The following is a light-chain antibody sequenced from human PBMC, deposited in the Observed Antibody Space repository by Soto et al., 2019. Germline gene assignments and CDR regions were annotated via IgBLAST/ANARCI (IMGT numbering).Light chain of an antibody. V-gene: IGLV2-14*01. CDR3: SSYTGISSLGV. Sequence: QSALTQPASVSGSPGQSITISCTGTGSDVGSYKYVSWYQQHPGKAPKLIIFEVSNRPSGVSDRFSGSKSGNTASLTISGLQAEDEADYYCSSYTGISSLGVFGTGTKVTVL. J-gene: IGLJ1*01. CDR2: EVS. CDR1: GSDVGSYKY.